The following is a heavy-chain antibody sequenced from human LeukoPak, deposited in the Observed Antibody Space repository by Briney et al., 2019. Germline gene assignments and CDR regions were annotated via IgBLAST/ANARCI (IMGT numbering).Heavy chain of an antibody. CDR3: ARNWYDY. J-gene: IGHJ4*02. V-gene: IGHV4-4*02. Sequence: NPSETLSLACALSGGSISSSKWRSWVRQPPGKGLEWIGEIHHSGSTNYNPSLKSRVTISVDKSKNQYSLKLSSVTAADTAVYYCARNWYDYWGQGTLVTVSS. CDR2: IHHSGST. D-gene: IGHD1-1*01. CDR1: GGSISSSKW.